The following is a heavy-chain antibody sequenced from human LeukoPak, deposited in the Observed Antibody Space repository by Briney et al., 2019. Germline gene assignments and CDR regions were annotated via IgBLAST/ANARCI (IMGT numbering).Heavy chain of an antibody. V-gene: IGHV3-23*05. CDR3: ARGPRITMIVVATGDAFDI. CDR1: GFTFSTYA. D-gene: IGHD3-22*01. CDR2: VEGDGTGS. Sequence: GGSLRLSCAASGFTFSTYAMSWVRQAPGKGLAWVASVEGDGTGSHYADSVKGRFTISRDSSKNILYLQMNSLRAEDTAVYYCARGPRITMIVVATGDAFDIWGQGTMVTVSS. J-gene: IGHJ3*02.